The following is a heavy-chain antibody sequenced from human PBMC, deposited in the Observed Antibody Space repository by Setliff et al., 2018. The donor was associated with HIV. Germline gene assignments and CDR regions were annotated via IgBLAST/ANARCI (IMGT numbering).Heavy chain of an antibody. CDR1: GGSISSYY. V-gene: IGHV4-59*01. D-gene: IGHD6-13*01. CDR2: IYYSGST. CDR3: ARIIATPGTT. Sequence: ETLSLTCTVSGGSISSYYWSWIRQPPGKGLEWIGYIYYSGSTNYKPSLKSRVTILVDRSKNQFSLKVSSVTAADTAVYYCARIIATPGTTWGQGTLVTVSS. J-gene: IGHJ1*01.